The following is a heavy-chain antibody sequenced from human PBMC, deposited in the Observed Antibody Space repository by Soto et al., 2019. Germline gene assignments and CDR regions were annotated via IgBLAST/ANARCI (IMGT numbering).Heavy chain of an antibody. V-gene: IGHV4-59*01. CDR3: AREVNDYVWGSPSPKGAFDI. Sequence: SETLSLTCTVSGGSISSYYWSWIRQPPGKGLEWIGYIYCSGSTNYNPSLKSRVTISVDTSKNQFSLKLSSVTAADTAVYYCAREVNDYVWGSPSPKGAFDIWGQGTMVTVSS. D-gene: IGHD3-16*01. CDR1: GGSISSYY. J-gene: IGHJ3*02. CDR2: IYCSGST.